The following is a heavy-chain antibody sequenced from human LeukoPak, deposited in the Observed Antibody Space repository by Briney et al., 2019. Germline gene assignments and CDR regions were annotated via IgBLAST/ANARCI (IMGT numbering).Heavy chain of an antibody. CDR3: ARPIRETSASSSWWGGFDY. CDR2: IYPGDSDT. Sequence: YWSWIRQPPGKGLEWMGIIYPGDSDTRYSPSFQGQVTISADKSISTAYLQWSSLKASDTAMYYCARPIRETSASSSWWGGFDYWGQGTLVTVSS. J-gene: IGHJ4*02. V-gene: IGHV5-51*01. CDR1: YW. D-gene: IGHD6-13*01.